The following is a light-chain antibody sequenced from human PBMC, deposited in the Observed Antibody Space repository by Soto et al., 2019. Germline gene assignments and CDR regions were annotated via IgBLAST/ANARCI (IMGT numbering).Light chain of an antibody. CDR1: QSSSTF. CDR2: GTS. J-gene: IGKJ4*01. V-gene: IGKV1-39*01. CDR3: QQTYSNRLS. Sequence: DIQMTQSPSSLSASVGDRVTITGRASQSSSTFVNWYEQVRGKAPKLLIQGTSTWQSGVPSRFSGNGSGTDFTLTISSLQPEDCATYSCQQTYSNRLSFGGGTKVEIK.